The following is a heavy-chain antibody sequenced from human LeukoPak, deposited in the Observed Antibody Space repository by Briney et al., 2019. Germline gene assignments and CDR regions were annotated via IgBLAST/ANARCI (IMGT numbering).Heavy chain of an antibody. CDR1: GGSISSYY. Sequence: LQTLSLTCTVSGGSISSYYWSWIRHPPGKGLEEVGDNYYSGSTNYNPSLKSRVTISVDTSKNQFSLKLSSVTAADTAVYYCARDYRGRYSGSYDDYWGQGTLVTVSS. CDR2: NYYSGST. J-gene: IGHJ4*02. CDR3: ARDYRGRYSGSYDDY. V-gene: IGHV4-59*12. D-gene: IGHD1-26*01.